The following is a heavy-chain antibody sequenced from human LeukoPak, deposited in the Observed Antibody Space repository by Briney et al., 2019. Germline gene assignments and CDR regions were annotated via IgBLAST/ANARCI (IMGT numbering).Heavy chain of an antibody. D-gene: IGHD3-10*01. CDR2: INPNTGDA. Sequence: ASVRVSCKASGYTFSGYCIHWVRQAPGQGLEWVGWINPNTGDAHNAQNFQGRVTMTRDTSISTASMDLSRLRSDDTAVYYCARDLGYYGSGSYYNEAFDYWGQGTLVTVSS. J-gene: IGHJ4*02. CDR1: GYTFSGYC. CDR3: ARDLGYYGSGSYYNEAFDY. V-gene: IGHV1-2*02.